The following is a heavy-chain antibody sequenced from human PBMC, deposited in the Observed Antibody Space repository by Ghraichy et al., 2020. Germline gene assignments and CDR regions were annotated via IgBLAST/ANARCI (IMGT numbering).Heavy chain of an antibody. V-gene: IGHV3-43D*04. CDR1: GFTFDDYA. D-gene: IGHD4-17*01. CDR2: INWDGGIT. Sequence: GESLNISCAASGFTFDDYAMHWVRQAPGKGLEWVSLINWDGGITYYADSVKGRFTISRDNTKNSLYLQMSSLRSEDTALYYCAKAGATVTTVLDFDFWGQGPLVTVSS. CDR3: AKAGATVTTVLDFDF. J-gene: IGHJ4*02.